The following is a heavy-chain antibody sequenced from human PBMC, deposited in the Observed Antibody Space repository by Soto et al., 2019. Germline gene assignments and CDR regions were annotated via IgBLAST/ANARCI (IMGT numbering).Heavy chain of an antibody. CDR2: IYYSGST. V-gene: IGHV4-31*03. D-gene: IGHD2-2*01. Sequence: LSLTCTVSGGSISSGGYYWSWIRQHPGKGLEWIGYIYYSGSTYYNPSLKSRVTISVDTSKNQFSLKLSSVTAADTAVYFCARVFIVVVPAATNWFDPWGQGTLVTVSS. CDR3: ARVFIVVVPAATNWFDP. CDR1: GGSISSGGYY. J-gene: IGHJ5*02.